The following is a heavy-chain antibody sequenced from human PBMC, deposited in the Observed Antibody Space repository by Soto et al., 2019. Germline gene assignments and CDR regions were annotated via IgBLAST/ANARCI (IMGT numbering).Heavy chain of an antibody. Sequence: SVKVSCKASGGTFSSYAISWVRQAPGQGLEWMGGIIPIFGTANYAQKFQGRVTITADESTSTAYMGLSSLRSEDTAVYYCARAARPVVVAATCLRTPLNWFDPWGQGTLVTVSS. CDR1: GGTFSSYA. CDR3: ARAARPVVVAATCLRTPLNWFDP. D-gene: IGHD2-15*01. CDR2: IIPIFGTA. J-gene: IGHJ5*02. V-gene: IGHV1-69*13.